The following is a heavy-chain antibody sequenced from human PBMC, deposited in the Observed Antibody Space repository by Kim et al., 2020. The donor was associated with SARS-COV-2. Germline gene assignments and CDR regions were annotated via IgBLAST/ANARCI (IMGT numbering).Heavy chain of an antibody. V-gene: IGHV1-24*01. J-gene: IGHJ6*02. CDR3: AIKYYYDIAARWYYYYGMDV. CDR1: GYTLTELS. Sequence: ASVKVSCKVSGYTLTELSMHWVRQAPGKGLEWMGGFDPEDGETIYAQKFQGRVTMTEDTSTDTAYMELSSLRSEDTAVYYCAIKYYYDIAARWYYYYGMDVWGQGTTVTVSS. D-gene: IGHD3-22*01. CDR2: FDPEDGET.